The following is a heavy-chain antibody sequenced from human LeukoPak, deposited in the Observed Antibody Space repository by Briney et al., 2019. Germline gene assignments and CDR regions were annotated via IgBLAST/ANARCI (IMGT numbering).Heavy chain of an antibody. D-gene: IGHD1-26*01. CDR3: ARDMGSGSPGPLDY. J-gene: IGHJ4*02. CDR1: GFTFSSYG. V-gene: IGHV3-33*01. CDR2: IWYDGSNK. Sequence: GGSLRLSCAASGFTFSSYGMHWVRQAPGKGLEWVAVIWYDGSNKYYADSVKGRFTMSRDNSKNTLYLQMNSLRAEDTAVYYCARDMGSGSPGPLDYWGQGTLVTVSS.